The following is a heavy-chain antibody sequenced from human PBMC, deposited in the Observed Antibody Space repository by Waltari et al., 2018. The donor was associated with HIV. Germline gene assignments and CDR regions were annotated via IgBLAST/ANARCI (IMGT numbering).Heavy chain of an antibody. CDR1: GLIFLVFA. CDR3: VKDSGRAADVFDL. J-gene: IGHJ3*01. CDR2: IRGGGET. Sequence: QLLESGVGLLEPGGSLRHSCAASGLIFLVFAMDWVRQAPGKGLEWVSAIRGGGETFYADSVKGRFTISRDNSKNTLYLQMNSLRADDAAVYYCVKDSGRAADVFDLWGQGTMVTVSS. D-gene: IGHD3-10*01. V-gene: IGHV3-23*01.